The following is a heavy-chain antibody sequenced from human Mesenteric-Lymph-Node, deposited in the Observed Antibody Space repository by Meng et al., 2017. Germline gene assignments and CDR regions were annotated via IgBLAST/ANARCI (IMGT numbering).Heavy chain of an antibody. CDR1: GYTFTSYY. J-gene: IGHJ6*02. CDR3: ARDHANYDILTGYRESRYYYYGMDV. V-gene: IGHV1-46*01. D-gene: IGHD3-9*01. Sequence: ASVKVSCKASGYTFTSYYMHWVRQAPGQGLEWMGIINPSGGSTSYAQKFQGRVTMTRDTSTSTVYMELSSLRSEDTAVYYCARDHANYDILTGYRESRYYYYGMDVWGQGTTVTVSS. CDR2: INPSGGST.